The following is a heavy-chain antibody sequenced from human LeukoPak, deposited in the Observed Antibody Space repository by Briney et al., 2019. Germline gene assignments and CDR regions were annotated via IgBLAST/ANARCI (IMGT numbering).Heavy chain of an antibody. V-gene: IGHV4-59*08. Sequence: SETLSLTCTVSGGSISSYYRSWIRQPPGKGLEWIGYIYYSGSTNYNPSLKSRVTISVDTSKNQFSLKLSSVTAADTAVYYCARHPGVGLATDYWGQGTLVTVSS. CDR1: GGSISSYY. CDR3: ARHPGVGLATDY. J-gene: IGHJ4*02. CDR2: IYYSGST. D-gene: IGHD2-15*01.